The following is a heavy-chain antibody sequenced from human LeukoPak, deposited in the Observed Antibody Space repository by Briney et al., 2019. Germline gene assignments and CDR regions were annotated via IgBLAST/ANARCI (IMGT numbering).Heavy chain of an antibody. CDR3: ASGVGDHDAFDI. CDR1: GGSISSYY. V-gene: IGHV4-59*08. J-gene: IGHJ3*02. CDR2: IYYSGST. D-gene: IGHD3-3*01. Sequence: SETLSLTCTVSGGSISSYYWSWIRQPPGKGLEWIGYIYYSGSTNCNPSLKSRVTISVDTSKNQFSLKLSSVTAADTAVYYCASGVGDHDAFDIWGQGTMVTVSS.